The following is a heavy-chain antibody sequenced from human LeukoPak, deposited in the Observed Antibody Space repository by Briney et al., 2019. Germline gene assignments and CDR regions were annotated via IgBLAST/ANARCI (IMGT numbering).Heavy chain of an antibody. J-gene: IGHJ3*02. CDR1: GFTFDDYG. CDR3: AKALGVLRAFDI. Sequence: GGSLRLSCAASGFTFDDYGMSWVRQAPGKGLEWVSGISASGGSTYYADSVKGRFSISRDNPNNMLYLQMNSLRAEDTAVYYCAKALGVLRAFDIWGQGTMVTVSS. V-gene: IGHV3-23*01. D-gene: IGHD1-1*01. CDR2: ISASGGST.